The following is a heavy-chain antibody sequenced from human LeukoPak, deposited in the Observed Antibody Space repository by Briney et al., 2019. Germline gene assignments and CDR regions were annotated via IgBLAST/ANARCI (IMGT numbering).Heavy chain of an antibody. D-gene: IGHD6-13*01. J-gene: IGHJ4*02. V-gene: IGHV3-30*02. CDR3: ANGIAARPDY. CDR2: IRYDGSNK. Sequence: GGSPRLSCAASGFTFSSYAMHWVRQAPGKGLEWVAFIRYDGSNKYYADSVKGRFTISRDNSKNTLYLQMNSLRAEDTAVYYCANGIAARPDYWGQGTLVTVSS. CDR1: GFTFSSYA.